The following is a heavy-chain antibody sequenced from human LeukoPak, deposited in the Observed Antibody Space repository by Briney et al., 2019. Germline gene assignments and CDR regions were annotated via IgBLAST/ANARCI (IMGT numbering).Heavy chain of an antibody. Sequence: GGSLRLSCAASGLTFSSNWMSWVRHAPGKGLEWVANIKQDGSEKYYVDSVEGRFTISRDNAKNSLYLQMNSLRAEDTAVYYCATVTGYSSSFDYWGQGTLVTVSS. CDR2: IKQDGSEK. CDR1: GLTFSSNW. CDR3: ATVTGYSSSFDY. V-gene: IGHV3-7*01. D-gene: IGHD6-13*01. J-gene: IGHJ4*02.